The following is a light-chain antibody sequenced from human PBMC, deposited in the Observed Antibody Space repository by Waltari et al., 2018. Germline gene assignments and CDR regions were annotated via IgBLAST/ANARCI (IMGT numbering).Light chain of an antibody. V-gene: IGKV1-9*01. CDR3: QHLNSYPLT. CDR1: QGISSH. Sequence: DRVTFSCRASQGISSHLAWFQQRPGKAPKLLIYAASTLQSAVPSRFSGSGSGTDFTLTISSLQPEDVATYYCQHLNSYPLTFGGGTKVEI. J-gene: IGKJ4*01. CDR2: AAS.